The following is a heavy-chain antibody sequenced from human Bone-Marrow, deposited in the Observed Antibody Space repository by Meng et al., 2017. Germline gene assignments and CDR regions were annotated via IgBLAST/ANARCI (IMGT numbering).Heavy chain of an antibody. Sequence: SETLSLTCAVYGGSFSGYYWSWIRQPPGKGLEWIGEINHRGSTNYNPSLKSRVTISVDTSKNQFSLKLRSVTAADTAVYYCVPMVRGRGDWFDPWGQGTLVTVSS. V-gene: IGHV4-34*01. CDR1: GGSFSGYY. J-gene: IGHJ5*02. CDR3: VPMVRGRGDWFDP. D-gene: IGHD3-10*01. CDR2: INHRGST.